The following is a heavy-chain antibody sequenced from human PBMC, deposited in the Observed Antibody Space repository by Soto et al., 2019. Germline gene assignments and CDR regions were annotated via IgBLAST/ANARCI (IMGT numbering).Heavy chain of an antibody. J-gene: IGHJ4*02. V-gene: IGHV4-34*01. CDR2: INHSGFT. D-gene: IGHD2-21*01. CDR1: GGPLRRHY. Sequence: PSHTLSLTCPLPGGPLRRHYRSCIPQSPEKGLEWIGEINHSGFTNHNPTLKSRVTISRDASKNQFSLRLSSMTAADSAVYFCTRDIPRTSFDLWGQGTLVTVSS. CDR3: TRDIPRTSFDL.